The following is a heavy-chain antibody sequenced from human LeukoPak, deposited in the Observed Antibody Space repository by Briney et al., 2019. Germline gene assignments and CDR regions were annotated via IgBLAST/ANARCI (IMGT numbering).Heavy chain of an antibody. V-gene: IGHV3-23*01. Sequence: GGPLRLSCAASGFTFSSYAMSWVRQAPGNGLEWVSGISGSGGSTYYADSVKGRFTISRDNSKNTLYLQMNSLRAEDTAVYYCAKEGRYFDWLLYPFDYWGQGTLVNVSA. CDR3: AKEGRYFDWLLYPFDY. D-gene: IGHD3-9*01. J-gene: IGHJ4*02. CDR2: ISGSGGST. CDR1: GFTFSSYA.